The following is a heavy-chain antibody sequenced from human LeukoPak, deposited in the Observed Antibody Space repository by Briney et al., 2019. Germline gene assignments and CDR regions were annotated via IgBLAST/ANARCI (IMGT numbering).Heavy chain of an antibody. Sequence: GGSLRLSYAASGSTFSSYGMHWVRQAPGKGLEWVAVISYDGSNKYYADSVKGRFTISRDNSKNTLYLQMNSLRAEDTAVYYCAKAIVGATTGDYWGQGTLVTVSS. CDR3: AKAIVGATTGDY. D-gene: IGHD1-26*01. CDR1: GSTFSSYG. V-gene: IGHV3-30*18. CDR2: ISYDGSNK. J-gene: IGHJ4*02.